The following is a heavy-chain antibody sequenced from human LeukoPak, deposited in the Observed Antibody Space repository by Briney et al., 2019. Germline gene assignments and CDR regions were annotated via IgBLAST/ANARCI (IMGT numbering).Heavy chain of an antibody. J-gene: IGHJ3*02. V-gene: IGHV5-51*01. Sequence: GESLKISCEGSAFTFTNYWIAWVRQMPGKGLEWMGIIYPGDSGTRYSPSFQGQVTISADKSISTAYLQWSSLKASDTAIYYCARRRYCNSTSFYEGAFDIWGQGTMVTVSS. CDR3: ARRRYCNSTSFYEGAFDI. CDR2: IYPGDSGT. D-gene: IGHD2/OR15-2a*01. CDR1: AFTFTNYW.